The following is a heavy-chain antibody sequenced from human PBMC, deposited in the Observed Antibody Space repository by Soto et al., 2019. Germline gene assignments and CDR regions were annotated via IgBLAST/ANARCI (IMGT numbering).Heavy chain of an antibody. CDR3: ARDAPLRGSYYFDY. D-gene: IGHD1-26*01. V-gene: IGHV1-18*01. Sequence: ASVKVSCKVSGYTFTSYGISWVRQAPGQGLEWMGWISAYNGNTNYAQKLQGRVTMTTDTSTSTAYMELRSLRSDDTAVYYCARDAPLRGSYYFDYWGQGTLVTVSS. CDR2: ISAYNGNT. J-gene: IGHJ4*02. CDR1: GYTFTSYG.